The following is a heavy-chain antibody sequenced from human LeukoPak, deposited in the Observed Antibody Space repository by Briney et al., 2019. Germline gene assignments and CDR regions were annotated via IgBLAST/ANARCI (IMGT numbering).Heavy chain of an antibody. CDR3: ARRNFDWLLFSQGWFDP. D-gene: IGHD3-9*01. J-gene: IGHJ5*02. CDR1: GGSIRSYY. V-gene: IGHV4-4*07. CDR2: IYTSGSTNS. Sequence: SETLSLTCTVSGGSIRSYYWSWIRQPAGKGLEWIGRIYTSGSTNSNYNPSLKSRVTMSVDTSKNQFSLKLSSVTAADTAVYYCARRNFDWLLFSQGWFDPWGQGTLVTVSS.